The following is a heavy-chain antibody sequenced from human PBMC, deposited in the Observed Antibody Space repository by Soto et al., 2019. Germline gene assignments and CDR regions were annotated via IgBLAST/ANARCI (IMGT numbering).Heavy chain of an antibody. V-gene: IGHV3-11*01. J-gene: IGHJ4*02. CDR3: ANQDRIVVLPDAISY. CDR1: GFTFSDYY. Sequence: QVQLVESGGGLVKPGGSLRLSCAASGFTFSDYYMSWIHQAPGKGLEWVSYISSSGSTIYYADSMKGRFTISRDNAKNSQYRQMNSLRAEDSAVYYCANQDRIVVLPDAISYWGQGTLVTVSS. CDR2: ISSSGSTI. D-gene: IGHD2-2*01.